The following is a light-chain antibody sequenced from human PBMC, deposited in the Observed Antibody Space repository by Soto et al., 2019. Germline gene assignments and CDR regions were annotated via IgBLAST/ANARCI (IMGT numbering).Light chain of an antibody. J-gene: IGLJ1*01. V-gene: IGLV1-47*01. Sequence: QSVLTQPPSASGTPGQRVTISCSGSSSNIGSNYVYWYQQLPGTAPKLLIYRNNQRPSGVPDRFSGSKSGTSASLAISGRRSEDEADYYCAAWDDSLSGPEVFGTGTKVTVL. CDR3: AAWDDSLSGPEV. CDR2: RNN. CDR1: SSNIGSNY.